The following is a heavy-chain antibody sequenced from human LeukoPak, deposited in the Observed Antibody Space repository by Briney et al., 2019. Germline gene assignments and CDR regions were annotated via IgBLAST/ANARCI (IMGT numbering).Heavy chain of an antibody. CDR3: ASGSTPGSGYYFDS. CDR2: IIAGCDT. CDR1: GFTFRSYA. Sequence: TGGSLRLSCVASGFTFRSYAMAWVRQAPGKGLEQGLEWVASIIAGCDTFYADSVKGRFTISRDNSRNTLYLQMNRLRAEGTDIYYCASGSTPGSGYYFDSWGPGTLVTVSS. J-gene: IGHJ4*01. V-gene: IGHV3-23*01. D-gene: IGHD3-22*01.